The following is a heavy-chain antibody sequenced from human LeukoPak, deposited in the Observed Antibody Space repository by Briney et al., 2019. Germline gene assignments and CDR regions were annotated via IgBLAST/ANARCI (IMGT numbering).Heavy chain of an antibody. CDR1: GITFSNSA. D-gene: IGHD3-10*01. CDR2: ISSSSSYI. V-gene: IGHV3-21*01. CDR3: ARDRCDYYGSGSYYNVCAFDI. J-gene: IGHJ3*02. Sequence: GGSLRLSCVPSGITFSNSALSWVRQAPGKGLEWVSSISSSSSYIYYADSVKGRFTISRDNAKNSLYLQMNSLRAEDTAVYYCARDRCDYYGSGSYYNVCAFDIWGQGTMVTVSS.